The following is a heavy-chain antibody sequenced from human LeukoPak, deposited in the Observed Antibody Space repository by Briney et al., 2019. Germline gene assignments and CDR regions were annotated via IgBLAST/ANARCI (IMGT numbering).Heavy chain of an antibody. D-gene: IGHD6-25*01. CDR3: AKDRKAGD. CDR1: GFTFSSYA. Sequence: GRSLRLSCAASGFTFSSYAIHWVRQAPGKGLEWVAVISYDGSNKYYADSVKGRFTISRDNSKNTLYLQMDSLRAEDTAVYYCAKDRKAGDWGQGTLVTVSS. J-gene: IGHJ4*02. CDR2: ISYDGSNK. V-gene: IGHV3-30-3*01.